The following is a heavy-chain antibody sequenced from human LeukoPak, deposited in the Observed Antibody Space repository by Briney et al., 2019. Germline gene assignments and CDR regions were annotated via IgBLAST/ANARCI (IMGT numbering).Heavy chain of an antibody. V-gene: IGHV3-53*01. Sequence: GGSLRLSCVASGFTVNWNTMNWVRQAPGKGLEWVSASYSTGNTYYADSVKGRFTMFRDNSENTLYLQMNSLRADDTAVYYCARGGVEMGSPYDYWGQGTLVTVSS. D-gene: IGHD2-8*01. CDR1: GFTVNWNT. CDR3: ARGGVEMGSPYDY. J-gene: IGHJ4*02. CDR2: SYSTGNT.